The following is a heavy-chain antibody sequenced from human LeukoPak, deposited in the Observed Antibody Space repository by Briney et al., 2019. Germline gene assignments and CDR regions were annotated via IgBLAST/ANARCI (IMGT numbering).Heavy chain of an antibody. CDR3: AREILWFGEQYYFDY. Sequence: PSETLSLTCTVSGGSISSYYWSWIRQPPGKGLEWIGYIYYSGSTNYNPSLKSRVTISVDRSKNQFSLKLSSVTAADTAVYYCAREILWFGEQYYFDYWGQGTLVTVSS. J-gene: IGHJ4*02. V-gene: IGHV4-59*12. CDR2: IYYSGST. D-gene: IGHD3-10*01. CDR1: GGSISSYY.